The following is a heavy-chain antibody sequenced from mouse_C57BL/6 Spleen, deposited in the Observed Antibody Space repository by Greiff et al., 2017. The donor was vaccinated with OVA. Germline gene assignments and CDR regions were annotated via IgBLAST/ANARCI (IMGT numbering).Heavy chain of an antibody. CDR2: IDPSDSYT. D-gene: IGHD1-1*01. Sequence: VQLQQPGAELVMPGASVKLSCKASGYTFTSYWMHWVKQRPGQGLEWIGEIDPSDSYTNYNQKFKGKSTLTVDKSSSTAYMQLSSLTSEDSAVYYCARGDYGSSYVGDYWGQGTTLTVSS. J-gene: IGHJ2*01. CDR1: GYTFTSYW. V-gene: IGHV1-69*01. CDR3: ARGDYGSSYVGDY.